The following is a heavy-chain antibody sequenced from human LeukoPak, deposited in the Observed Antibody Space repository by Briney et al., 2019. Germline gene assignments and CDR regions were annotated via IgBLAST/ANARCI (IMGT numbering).Heavy chain of an antibody. V-gene: IGHV1-18*01. Sequence: ASVKVSCKTSGFTFNTYGIAWVRQAPGQGLEGMGWISAYNGNTNYAQNLQDRVTMTTDTSTTTAYMELRGLRSDDTAVYYCAREGSLHHSGDYYLSWFDPWGQGTLVTVSS. CDR1: GFTFNTYG. J-gene: IGHJ5*02. D-gene: IGHD3-22*01. CDR3: AREGSLHHSGDYYLSWFDP. CDR2: ISAYNGNT.